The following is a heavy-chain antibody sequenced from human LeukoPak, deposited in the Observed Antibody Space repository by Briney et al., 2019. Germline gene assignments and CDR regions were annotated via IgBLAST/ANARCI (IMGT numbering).Heavy chain of an antibody. CDR3: ARLKDSRQLVEDY. V-gene: IGHV4-59*08. Sequence: SETLSLTCTVAGYSISTGYYWSWIRQPPGKGLEWIGYIYYSGSTNYNPSLKSRVTISVDTSKNQFSLKLSSVTAADTAVYYCARLKDSRQLVEDYWGQGTLVTVSS. CDR2: IYYSGST. CDR1: GYSISTGYY. D-gene: IGHD6-13*01. J-gene: IGHJ4*02.